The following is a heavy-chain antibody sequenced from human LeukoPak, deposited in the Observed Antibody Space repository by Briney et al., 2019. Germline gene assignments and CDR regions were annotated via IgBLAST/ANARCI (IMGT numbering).Heavy chain of an antibody. D-gene: IGHD3-10*01. CDR2: ISYSGSI. J-gene: IGHJ4*02. CDR3: ARESARVIDY. Sequence: PSETLSLTCTVSGGSVTSGGNYWSWIRQHPGKGLEWIGYISYSGSIDYNPSLKSHVTISVDTSKNHFSLRLSSVTAADTAVYYCARESARVIDYWGQGTLVTVSS. CDR1: GGSVTSGGNY. V-gene: IGHV4-31*01.